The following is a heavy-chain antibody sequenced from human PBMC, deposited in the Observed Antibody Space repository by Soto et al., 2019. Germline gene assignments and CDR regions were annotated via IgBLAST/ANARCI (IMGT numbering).Heavy chain of an antibody. CDR3: ARQGRFMEVGYCFAP. V-gene: IGHV4-39*01. D-gene: IGHD3-3*01. J-gene: IGHJ5*02. Sequence: QLLESGPGLVKASETLSLTCAVSGGSISSSSYNWGWIRQPPGKGLEWIGSIYYSGTTYYNPSLKSRVTTSVDTSRNQFPLKLNSLTAADTVVYYCARQGRFMEVGYCFAPGGQGTLVTVSS. CDR2: IYYSGTT. CDR1: GGSISSSSYN.